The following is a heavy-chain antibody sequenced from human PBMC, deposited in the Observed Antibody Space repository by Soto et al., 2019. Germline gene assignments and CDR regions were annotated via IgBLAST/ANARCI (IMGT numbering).Heavy chain of an antibody. J-gene: IGHJ4*02. D-gene: IGHD6-19*01. CDR2: IYYSGST. CDR3: ARVVAVAGEFDY. CDR1: GGSISSYY. V-gene: IGHV4-59*12. Sequence: SETLSLTCTVSGGSISSYYWSWIWQPPGKGLEWIGDIYYSGSTNYNPSIKSRVTISVDKSKNQFSLKLSSVTASDTAVYYCARVVAVAGEFDYWGQGTLVTVSS.